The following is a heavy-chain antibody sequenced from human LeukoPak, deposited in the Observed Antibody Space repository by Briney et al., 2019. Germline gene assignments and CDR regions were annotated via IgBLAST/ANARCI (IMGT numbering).Heavy chain of an antibody. D-gene: IGHD2-8*01. CDR3: ARENADCTNGVCYGDY. Sequence: SETLSLTCAVYGGSFSGYYWSWIRQPPGKGLEWIGGINHSGSTNYNPSLKSRVTISVDTSKNQFSLKLSSVTAADTAVYYCARENADCTNGVCYGDYWGQGTLVTVSS. J-gene: IGHJ4*02. CDR2: INHSGST. V-gene: IGHV4-34*01. CDR1: GGSFSGYY.